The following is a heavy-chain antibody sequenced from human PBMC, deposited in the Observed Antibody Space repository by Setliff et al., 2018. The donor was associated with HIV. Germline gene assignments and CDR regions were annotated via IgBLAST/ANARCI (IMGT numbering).Heavy chain of an antibody. CDR1: DYSISSGYY. CDR3: ARHRHSGYGHFDF. D-gene: IGHD5-12*01. V-gene: IGHV4-38-2*01. Sequence: KPSETLSLTCVVSDYSISSGYYWGWIRQPPGEGLEWIGSIYYSGSTYYNPSLKSRVAISVDTSKNQFSLKMNSLSAADTAVYYCARHRHSGYGHFDFWGLRLSWSPSPQ. J-gene: IGHJ4*02. CDR2: IYYSGST.